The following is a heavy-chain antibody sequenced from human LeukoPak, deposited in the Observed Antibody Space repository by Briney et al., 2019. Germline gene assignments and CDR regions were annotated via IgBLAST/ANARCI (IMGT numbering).Heavy chain of an antibody. CDR2: INWHGGST. Sequence: GGSLRLSCAASGFTFDDYDMSWVRQAPGKGLEWVSSINWHGGSTGYADSVKGRFTISRDNAKSSLYLQMNSLRAEDTAVYYCASDFYYDILTGYSTLAPDYWGQGTLVTVSS. J-gene: IGHJ4*02. CDR1: GFTFDDYD. V-gene: IGHV3-20*04. D-gene: IGHD3-9*01. CDR3: ASDFYYDILTGYSTLAPDY.